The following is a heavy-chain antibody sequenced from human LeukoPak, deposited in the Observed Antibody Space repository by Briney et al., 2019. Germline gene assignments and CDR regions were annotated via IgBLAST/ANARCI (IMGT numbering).Heavy chain of an antibody. Sequence: GESLKISCKGSGYRFARYWISWVRQMPGKGLEWMGKIDPSDSYTNYSPSFQGHVTISSDKSISTAYLQWSTLKASDTAMYYCARHEGGYAASDYWGQGTLATVSS. CDR3: ARHEGGYAASDY. CDR1: GYRFARYW. V-gene: IGHV5-10-1*01. CDR2: IDPSDSYT. D-gene: IGHD5-12*01. J-gene: IGHJ4*02.